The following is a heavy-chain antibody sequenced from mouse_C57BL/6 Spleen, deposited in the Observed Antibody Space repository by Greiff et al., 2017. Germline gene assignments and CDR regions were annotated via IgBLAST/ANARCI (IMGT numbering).Heavy chain of an antibody. V-gene: IGHV5-4*01. D-gene: IGHD2-3*01. J-gene: IGHJ2*01. Sequence: EVQRVESGGGLVKPGGSLKLSCAASGFTFSSYAMSWVRQTPEKRLEWVATISDGGSYTYYPDNVKGRFTISRDNAKNNLYLQMSHLKSEDTAMYYCARDRYDGYSYFDYWGQGTTLTVSS. CDR1: GFTFSSYA. CDR3: ARDRYDGYSYFDY. CDR2: ISDGGSYT.